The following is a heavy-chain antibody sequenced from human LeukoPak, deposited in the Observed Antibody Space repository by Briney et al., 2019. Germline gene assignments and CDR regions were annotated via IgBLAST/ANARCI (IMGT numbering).Heavy chain of an antibody. CDR3: ARVSSGSYFGYYYYYMDV. CDR1: GFTFSNYW. Sequence: GGSLRLSCAASGFTFSNYWMHWVRQAPGKGLVWVSRINSDGSSTSYADSVKGRSTISRDNAKNTLYLQMNSLRAEDTAVYYCARVSSGSYFGYYYYYMDVWGKGTTVTVSS. D-gene: IGHD1-26*01. V-gene: IGHV3-74*01. J-gene: IGHJ6*03. CDR2: INSDGSST.